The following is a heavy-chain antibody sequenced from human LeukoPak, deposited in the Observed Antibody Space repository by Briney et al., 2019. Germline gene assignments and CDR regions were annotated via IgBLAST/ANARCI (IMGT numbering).Heavy chain of an antibody. J-gene: IGHJ4*02. CDR3: ARRGSYYDY. CDR1: GYTFTDYY. CDR2: INPKSGAT. Sequence: ASVKVSCKASGYTFTDYYIHWVRQAPGQRFEWTGWINPKSGATHYVERFQGRVTMTTDTSISTVYMELTRLTSDDTATYYCARRGSYYDYWGQGTLVTVSS. D-gene: IGHD3-10*01. V-gene: IGHV1-2*02.